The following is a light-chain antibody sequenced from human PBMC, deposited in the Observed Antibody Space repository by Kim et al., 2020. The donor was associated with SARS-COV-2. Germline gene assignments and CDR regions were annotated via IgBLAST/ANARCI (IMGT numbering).Light chain of an antibody. CDR1: NSDIGAYNF. J-gene: IGLJ2*01. CDR3: CSYAANNSVI. CDR2: DVT. V-gene: IGLV2-11*01. Sequence: QSALTQPRSVSGSPGQSVTISCTGTNSDIGAYNFVSWYQQHPDKAPKLIMYDVTQRPSGVPDRFSGSKSGNTASLTISGLQAEDESDYYCCSYAANNSVIFGGGTQLTVL.